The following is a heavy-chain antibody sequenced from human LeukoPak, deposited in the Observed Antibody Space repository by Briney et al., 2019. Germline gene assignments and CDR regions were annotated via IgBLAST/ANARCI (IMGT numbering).Heavy chain of an antibody. CDR3: AREDYGDYGLDY. J-gene: IGHJ4*02. D-gene: IGHD4-17*01. V-gene: IGHV4-34*01. CDR1: CGSFSGYY. Sequence: SETLSLTCAVYCGSFSGYYWSWIRQPPGKGLEWIGEINHSGSTNYNPSLKSRVTISVDTSKNQFSLKLSSVTAADTAVYYCAREDYGDYGLDYWGQGTLVTVSS. CDR2: INHSGST.